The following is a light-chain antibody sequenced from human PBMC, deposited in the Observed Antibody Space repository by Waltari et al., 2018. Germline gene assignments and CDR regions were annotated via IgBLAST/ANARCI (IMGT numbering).Light chain of an antibody. CDR1: QSVTRNF. CDR3: QQYGNSPYT. CDR2: AAS. Sequence: EIVLTQSPGTLSLSPGERATLSCRASQSVTRNFLAWYQQKPGQAPRLLIFAASSRATGIPDRFSGSGSGTDFTLTITRLEPEDFAVYYCQQYGNSPYTFGQGTNLEIK. J-gene: IGKJ2*01. V-gene: IGKV3-20*01.